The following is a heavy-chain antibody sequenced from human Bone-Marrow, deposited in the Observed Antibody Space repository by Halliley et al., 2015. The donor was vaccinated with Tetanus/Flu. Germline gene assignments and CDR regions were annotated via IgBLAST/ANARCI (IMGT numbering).Heavy chain of an antibody. J-gene: IGHJ4*02. CDR2: IYGGGIT. V-gene: IGHV4-59*01. Sequence: IGYIYGGGITNYNPSLKSRVAISEDTARNQFSLKWTSVNAGDTAVYYCARMGRRGGHNYGYWGRGIQVNVSS. D-gene: IGHD3-16*01. CDR3: ARMGRRGGHNYGY.